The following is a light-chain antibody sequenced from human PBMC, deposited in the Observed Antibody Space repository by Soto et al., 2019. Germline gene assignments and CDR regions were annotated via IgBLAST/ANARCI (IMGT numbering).Light chain of an antibody. CDR2: GAS. Sequence: EIVLTQSPGTLSLSPGERATLSCRASQSVSDNSLAWYQQKPGQAPRLLIYGASTRVTGIPDRFSGSGSGTDFTLTITRLEPEDFAVYYCQQLGNSLPYTFGQGTELEIK. J-gene: IGKJ2*01. CDR3: QQLGNSLPYT. V-gene: IGKV3-20*01. CDR1: QSVSDNS.